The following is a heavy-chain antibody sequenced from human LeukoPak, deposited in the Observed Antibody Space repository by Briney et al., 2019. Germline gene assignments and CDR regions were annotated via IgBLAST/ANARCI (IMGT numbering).Heavy chain of an antibody. CDR3: ARSGIKMVRGVIIKSPYHMDV. CDR1: GFTFDDYA. CDR2: ISSSSSYI. J-gene: IGHJ6*03. Sequence: GGSLRLSCAASGFTFDDYAMNWVRQAPGKGLEWVSSISSSSSYIYYADSVKGRFTISRDDAKNSLSLQMNSLRAEDTAVYYCARSGIKMVRGVIIKSPYHMDVWGKGTTVTVSS. V-gene: IGHV3-21*01. D-gene: IGHD3-10*01.